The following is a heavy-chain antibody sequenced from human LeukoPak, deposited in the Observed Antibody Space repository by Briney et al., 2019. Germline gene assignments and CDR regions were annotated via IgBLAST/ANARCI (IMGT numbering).Heavy chain of an antibody. CDR3: ARRRGRDDSLDP. J-gene: IGHJ5*02. Sequence: PSETLSLTCTGSGGSISSYYWSWIRQPAGKGLEWIGSIYYSGSTYYNPSLKSRVTISVDTSKNQFSLKLSSVTAADTAVYYCARRRGRDDSLDPWGQGTLVTVSS. CDR1: GGSISSYY. D-gene: IGHD3-22*01. CDR2: IYYSGST. V-gene: IGHV4-59*05.